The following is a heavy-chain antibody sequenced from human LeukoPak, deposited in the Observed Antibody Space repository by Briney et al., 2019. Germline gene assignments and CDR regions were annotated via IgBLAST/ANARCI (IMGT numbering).Heavy chain of an antibody. D-gene: IGHD6-19*01. CDR1: GFTFSSYS. CDR2: ISSSSSYI. Sequence: GGSLRLSCAASGFTFSSYSMNWVRQAPGKGLEWVSSISSSSSYIYYADSVKGRFTISRDNAKNSLYLQMNSPRAEDTAVYYCARDFAVAGKHQYWGQGTLVTVSS. V-gene: IGHV3-21*01. J-gene: IGHJ4*02. CDR3: ARDFAVAGKHQY.